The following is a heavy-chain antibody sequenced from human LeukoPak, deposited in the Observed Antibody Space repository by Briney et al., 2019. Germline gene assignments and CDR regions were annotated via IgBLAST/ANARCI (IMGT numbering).Heavy chain of an antibody. CDR2: INHSGST. CDR3: ARGGSYYYDSSGPRAYYYYYMDV. CDR1: GGSFNGYY. D-gene: IGHD3-22*01. J-gene: IGHJ6*03. Sequence: SETLSLTCAVYGGSFNGYYWSWIRQPPGKGLEWIGEINHSGSTNYNPSLKSRVTISVDTSKNQFSLKLSSVTAADTAVYYCARGGSYYYDSSGPRAYYYYYMDVWGKGTTVTVSS. V-gene: IGHV4-34*01.